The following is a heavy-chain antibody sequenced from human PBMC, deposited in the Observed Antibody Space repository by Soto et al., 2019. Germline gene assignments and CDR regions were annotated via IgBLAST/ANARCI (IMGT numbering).Heavy chain of an antibody. D-gene: IGHD3-16*01. V-gene: IGHV4-34*01. CDR3: ARHGGYYFDY. J-gene: IGHJ4*02. CDR2: IYHGLSI. CDR1: SGSFSGYY. Sequence: SETLSLTCAVYSGSFSGYYWSWIRQPPGKGLEWIGEIYHGLSIVYNPSLKSRVTISVDSSKNQFSLKLSSVTAADTAVYYCARHGGYYFDYLGQGTLVTVSS.